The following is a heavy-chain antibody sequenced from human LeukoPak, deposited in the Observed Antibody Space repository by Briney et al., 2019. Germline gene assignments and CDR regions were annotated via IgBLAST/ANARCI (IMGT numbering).Heavy chain of an antibody. Sequence: GGSLRLSCAASGFTFSSYWMNWVRQAPGKGLEWVAVISYGGSNKYYADSVKGRFTISRDNSKNTLYLQMNSLRAEDTAVYYCARGLAYYYDSSAYFLDFWGQGTLVTVSS. CDR3: ARGLAYYYDSSAYFLDF. CDR2: ISYGGSNK. D-gene: IGHD3-22*01. J-gene: IGHJ4*02. V-gene: IGHV3-30*03. CDR1: GFTFSSYW.